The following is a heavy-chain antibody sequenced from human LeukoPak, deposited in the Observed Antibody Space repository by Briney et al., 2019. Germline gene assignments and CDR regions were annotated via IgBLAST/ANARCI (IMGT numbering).Heavy chain of an antibody. Sequence: GGSLRLSCAASGFTFSSYAMSWVRQAPGKGLEWVSAISGSGGSTYYADSVKGRFTISRDNSKNTLYLQMNSLRAEDTAVYYCAKEYSSPVLRDYYYYMDVWGKGTTVTVSS. V-gene: IGHV3-23*01. CDR3: AKEYSSPVLRDYYYYMDV. CDR2: ISGSGGST. J-gene: IGHJ6*03. D-gene: IGHD6-13*01. CDR1: GFTFSSYA.